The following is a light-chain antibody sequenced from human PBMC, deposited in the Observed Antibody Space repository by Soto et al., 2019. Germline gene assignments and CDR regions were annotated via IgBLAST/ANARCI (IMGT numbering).Light chain of an antibody. CDR3: QQTFTPDVT. Sequence: DIHLTQSPSSLSAAVGDRVTITCRASQAILTYLNWLQQKAGKAPEVLIDDASGLRSVVPSRFTGSGSATDFTHTIASRQREDSATYHCQQTFTPDVTFGGGTNV. CDR1: QAILTY. V-gene: IGKV1-39*01. J-gene: IGKJ4*01. CDR2: DAS.